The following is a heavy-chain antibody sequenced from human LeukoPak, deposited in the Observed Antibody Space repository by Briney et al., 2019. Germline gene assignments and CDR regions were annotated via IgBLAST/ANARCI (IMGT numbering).Heavy chain of an antibody. D-gene: IGHD3-22*01. V-gene: IGHV3-21*01. CDR1: GFTFSSYS. CDR3: ARYYYDSSGYYFFFDY. CDR2: ISSSSSYI. J-gene: IGHJ4*02. Sequence: PGGXLRLSCAASGFTFSSYSMNWVRQAPGKGLEWVSSISSSSSYIYYADSVKGRFTISRDNAKNSLYLQMNSLRAEDTAVYYCARYYYDSSGYYFFFDYWGQGTLVTVSS.